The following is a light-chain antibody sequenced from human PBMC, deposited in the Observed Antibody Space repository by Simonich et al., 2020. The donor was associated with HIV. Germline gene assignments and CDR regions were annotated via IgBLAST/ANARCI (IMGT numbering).Light chain of an antibody. CDR3: SSYTSSSTLV. CDR1: SSDVGGYDY. J-gene: IGLJ3*02. CDR2: DVS. V-gene: IGLV2-11*01. Sequence: QSALTQPRSVSGSPGQSVTISCTGTSSDVGGYDYVSWYQQHPGKAPKLMIFDVSKWPSGVPDRFSGSKSGNTASLTISGLQGEDEADYYCSSYTSSSTLVFGGGTKLTVL.